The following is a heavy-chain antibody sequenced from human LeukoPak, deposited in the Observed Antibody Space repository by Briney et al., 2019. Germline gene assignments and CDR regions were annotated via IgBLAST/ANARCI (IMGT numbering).Heavy chain of an antibody. CDR2: IKQDGSEK. CDR3: ARDLSSSWTTPGFDY. V-gene: IGHV3-7*01. Sequence: GGSLRLSCATSGFSFSSYWMSWVCQAPGKGLEWLANIKQDGSEKYYVDSVKGRFTISRDNAKNSLYLQMNSLRAEDTAVYYCARDLSSSWTTPGFDYWGQGTLVTVSS. J-gene: IGHJ4*02. CDR1: GFSFSSYW. D-gene: IGHD6-13*01.